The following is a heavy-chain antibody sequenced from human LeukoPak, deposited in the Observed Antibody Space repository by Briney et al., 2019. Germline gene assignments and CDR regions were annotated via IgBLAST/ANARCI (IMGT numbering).Heavy chain of an antibody. J-gene: IGHJ4*02. CDR1: GFTFSSYA. D-gene: IGHD2-15*01. CDR2: ISGSGGST. Sequence: GGSLRLSCAASGFTFSSYAMSWVRQAPGKGLEWVSAISGSGGSTYYADSVKGRFTISRDSAKNSLYLQMNSLRAEDTALYYCAKDTHHCSGGSCYPGPFDYWGQGTLVTVSS. CDR3: AKDTHHCSGGSCYPGPFDY. V-gene: IGHV3-23*01.